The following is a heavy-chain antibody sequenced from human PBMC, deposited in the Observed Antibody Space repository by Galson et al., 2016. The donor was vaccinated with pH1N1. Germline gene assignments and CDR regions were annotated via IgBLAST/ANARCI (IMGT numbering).Heavy chain of an antibody. CDR1: GYRFTSYW. CDR3: ARQYDFGDYRGNGFDI. CDR2: VNPGGSTI. J-gene: IGHJ3*02. Sequence: QSGAEVKKPGESLKISCKASGYRFTSYWIAWVRQVPGKGLEWVGVVNPGGSTIRYGPPFQGQVTISSDKSINTAYLQWISLKASDTATYYCARQYDFGDYRGNGFDIWGQGTMVIVSS. V-gene: IGHV5-51*03. D-gene: IGHD4-17*01.